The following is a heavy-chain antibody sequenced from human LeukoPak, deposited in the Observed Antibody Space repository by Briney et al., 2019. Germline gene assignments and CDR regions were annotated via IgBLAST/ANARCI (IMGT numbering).Heavy chain of an antibody. J-gene: IGHJ6*03. V-gene: IGHV4-59*01. CDR1: GGSISSYY. CDR2: IYYSGST. CDR3: ARNPLERDAYYYYYMDV. D-gene: IGHD1-14*01. Sequence: SETLSLTCTVSGGSISSYYWSWIRQPPGKGLEWIGYIYYSGSTNYNPSLKSRVTISVDTSENQFSLKLSSVTAADTAVYYCARNPLERDAYYYYYMDVWGKGTTVTVSS.